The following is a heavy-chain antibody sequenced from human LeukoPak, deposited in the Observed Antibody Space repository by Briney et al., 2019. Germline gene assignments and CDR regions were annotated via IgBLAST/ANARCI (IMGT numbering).Heavy chain of an antibody. D-gene: IGHD6-19*01. CDR3: ARPPGGGQWLDWLDY. J-gene: IGHJ4*02. CDR1: GYTFTSYY. CDR2: INPNSGGT. Sequence: GASVKVSCKASGYTFTSYYVHWVRQAPGQGLEWMGWINPNSGGTNYAQKFQGRVTMTRDTSISTAYMELSRLRPDDTAVYYCARPPGGGQWLDWLDYWGQGTLVTVSS. V-gene: IGHV1-2*02.